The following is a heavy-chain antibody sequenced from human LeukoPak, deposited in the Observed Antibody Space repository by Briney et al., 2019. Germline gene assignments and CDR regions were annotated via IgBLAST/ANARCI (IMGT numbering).Heavy chain of an antibody. Sequence: TETLSLTCTVSGGSISSYYWSWIRQPPGKGLEWIGYIYYSGSTNYNPSLKSRVTISVDTSKNQFSLKLSSVTAADTAVYYCARDSAGNYFDYWGQGTLVTVSS. CDR1: GGSISSYY. V-gene: IGHV4-59*01. J-gene: IGHJ4*02. CDR2: IYYSGST. CDR3: ARDSAGNYFDY. D-gene: IGHD3-10*01.